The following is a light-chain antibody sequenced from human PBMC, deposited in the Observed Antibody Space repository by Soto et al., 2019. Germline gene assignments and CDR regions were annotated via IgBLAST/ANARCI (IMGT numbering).Light chain of an antibody. Sequence: QPVLTQSPSASGTPGQRVSISCSGSTSNIGTNTVSWYQHVPGTAPKLLIYSNDQRPSAVPGRFSGSKSGTSASLAISGLLSEDEADYYCATWDDSLNGVVFGGGTQLTVL. CDR2: SND. J-gene: IGLJ2*01. V-gene: IGLV1-44*01. CDR3: ATWDDSLNGVV. CDR1: TSNIGTNT.